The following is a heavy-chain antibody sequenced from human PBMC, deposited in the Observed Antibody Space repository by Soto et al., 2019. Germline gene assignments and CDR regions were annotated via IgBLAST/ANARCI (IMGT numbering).Heavy chain of an antibody. J-gene: IGHJ6*02. CDR1: GGSFSGYY. CDR3: ARVRVRQQLVLNYYYYYGMDV. Sequence: RSLTCAVYGGSFSGYYWSWIRQPPGKGLEWIGEINHSGSTNYNPSLKSRVTISVDTSKNQFSLKLSSVTAADTAVYYCARVRVRQQLVLNYYYYYGMDVWGQGTTVTVSS. V-gene: IGHV4-34*01. CDR2: INHSGST. D-gene: IGHD6-13*01.